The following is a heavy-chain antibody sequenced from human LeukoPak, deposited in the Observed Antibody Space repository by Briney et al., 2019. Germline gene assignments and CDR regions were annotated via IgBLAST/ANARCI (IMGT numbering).Heavy chain of an antibody. CDR2: ISYDGSNK. CDR1: GFTFSSYA. D-gene: IGHD2-15*01. Sequence: GGSLRLSCAASGFTFSSYAMHWVRQAPGKGLEWVAVISYDGSNKYYADSVKGRFTISRDNSKNTLYLQMNSLRAEETAVYYCARLVVVAATVDYWGQGTLVTVSS. V-gene: IGHV3-30-3*01. CDR3: ARLVVVAATVDY. J-gene: IGHJ4*02.